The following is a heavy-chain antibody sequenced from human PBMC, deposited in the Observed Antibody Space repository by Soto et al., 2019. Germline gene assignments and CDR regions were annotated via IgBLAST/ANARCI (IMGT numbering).Heavy chain of an antibody. CDR1: GFTFSSYG. CDR3: AKDQGIAAAGTFDY. V-gene: IGHV3-30*18. D-gene: IGHD6-13*01. CDR2: ISYDGSNK. J-gene: IGHJ4*02. Sequence: HPGGSLRLSCAASGFTFSSYGMHWVRQAPGKGLEWVAVISYDGSNKYYADSVKGRFTISRDNSKNTLYLQMNSLRAEDTAVYYCAKDQGIAAAGTFDYWGQGTLVTVSS.